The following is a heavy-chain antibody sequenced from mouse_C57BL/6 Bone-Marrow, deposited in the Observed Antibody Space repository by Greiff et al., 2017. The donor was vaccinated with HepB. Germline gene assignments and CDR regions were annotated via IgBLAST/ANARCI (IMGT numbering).Heavy chain of an antibody. Sequence: EVKLVESGGGLVKPVGSLKLSCAASGFTFSSYAMSWVRQTPEKRLEWVATISDGGSYTYYPDNVKGRFTISRDNAKNNLYLQMSHLKSEDTAMYYCAREGITTVVATNWYFDVWGTGTTVTVSS. CDR2: ISDGGSYT. CDR3: AREGITTVVATNWYFDV. CDR1: GFTFSSYA. D-gene: IGHD1-1*01. V-gene: IGHV5-4*01. J-gene: IGHJ1*03.